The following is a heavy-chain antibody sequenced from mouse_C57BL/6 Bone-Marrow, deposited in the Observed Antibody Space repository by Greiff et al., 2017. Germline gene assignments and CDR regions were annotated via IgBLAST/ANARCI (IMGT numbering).Heavy chain of an antibody. Sequence: VQLQQSGPELVKPGASVKISCKASGYAFSSSWMNWVKQRPGKGLEWIGRIYPGDGDTNYNGKFKGKATLTADKSSSTAYMQLSSLTSEDSAVYFCAVYYYGSSPYWGQGTTLTVSS. CDR1: GYAFSSSW. D-gene: IGHD1-1*01. J-gene: IGHJ2*01. CDR3: AVYYYGSSPY. CDR2: IYPGDGDT. V-gene: IGHV1-82*01.